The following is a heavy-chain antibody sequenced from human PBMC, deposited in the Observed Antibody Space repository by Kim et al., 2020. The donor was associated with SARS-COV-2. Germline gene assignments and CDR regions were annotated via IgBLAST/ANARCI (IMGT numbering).Heavy chain of an antibody. CDR3: ARPYDILTVYYDCRGF. Sequence: SETLSLTCTVSGGSLRTLIYYWGWIRQPPGKGLEWIGSIYYSGSTYYNPSIKSRVTISVDTCKNQFSLKLRSVTAADTSVYDFARPYDILTVYYDCRGF. V-gene: IGHV4-39*01. CDR1: GGSLRTLIYY. CDR2: IYYSGST. J-gene: IGHJ5*01. D-gene: IGHD3-9*01.